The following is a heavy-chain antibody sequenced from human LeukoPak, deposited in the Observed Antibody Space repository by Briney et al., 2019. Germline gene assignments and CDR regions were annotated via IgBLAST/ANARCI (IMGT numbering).Heavy chain of an antibody. J-gene: IGHJ4*02. CDR1: GGSFSGYY. D-gene: IGHD4-17*01. CDR3: ARGRSYEYGDYDC. CDR2: INHSGTT. Sequence: SETLSLTCAVYGGSFSGYYWSWIRQPPGKGLEWIGEINHSGTTNYNPSLKSRVTVSVDTCKNQFSLNLRSVTAADTAIYYCARGRSYEYGDYDCWGQGTLVTVSS. V-gene: IGHV4-34*01.